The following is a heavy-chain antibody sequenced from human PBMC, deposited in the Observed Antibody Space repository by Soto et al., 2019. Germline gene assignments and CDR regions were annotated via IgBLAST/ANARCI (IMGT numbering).Heavy chain of an antibody. D-gene: IGHD6-19*01. Sequence: QVQLVESGGGVVQPGRSLRLSCAASGFTFSSYGMHWVGQAPGKGLEWVAVISYDGSNKYYADSVKGRFTISRDNSKNTLYLQMNSLRAEDTAVYYCAKDKYSVAGGDYWGQGTLVTVSS. V-gene: IGHV3-30*18. CDR2: ISYDGSNK. J-gene: IGHJ4*02. CDR3: AKDKYSVAGGDY. CDR1: GFTFSSYG.